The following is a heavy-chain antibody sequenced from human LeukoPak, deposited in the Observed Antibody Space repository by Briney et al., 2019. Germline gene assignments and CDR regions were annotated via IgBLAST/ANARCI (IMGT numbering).Heavy chain of an antibody. CDR1: GFTFSSYA. CDR2: ISYDGSNK. Sequence: GGSLRLSCAASGFTFSSYAMHWVRQAPGKGLEWVAVISYDGSNKYYADSVKGRFTISRDNSKNTLYLQMNSLRAEDTAVYYCARDLLDSSRYSDYWGQGTLVTVSS. D-gene: IGHD3-22*01. V-gene: IGHV3-30-3*01. CDR3: ARDLLDSSRYSDY. J-gene: IGHJ4*02.